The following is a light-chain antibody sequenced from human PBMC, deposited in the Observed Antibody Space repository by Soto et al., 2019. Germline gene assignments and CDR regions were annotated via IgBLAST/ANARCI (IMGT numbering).Light chain of an antibody. J-gene: IGKJ2*01. CDR3: PRHHISPFP. V-gene: IGKV3-20*01. CDR1: QSVSSTY. CDR2: GAS. Sequence: EIVLTQSPGTLSLSPGERATLSCRASQSVSSTYLAWYQQKPGQAPRLLIYGASSRATGIPDRFSGSGTGPTFTLTIDSPDPEDISLYYCPRHHISPFPFGQGTKLEIK.